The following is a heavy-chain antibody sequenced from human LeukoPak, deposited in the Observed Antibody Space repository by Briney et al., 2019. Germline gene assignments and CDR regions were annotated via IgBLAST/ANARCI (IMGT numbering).Heavy chain of an antibody. J-gene: IGHJ4*02. D-gene: IGHD5-12*01. V-gene: IGHV1-24*01. Sequence: ASVTVSCKVSGYTLTELSMHWVRQAPGKGLEWMGGFDPEDGETIYAQKFQGRVTMTEDTSTDTAYMELSSLRSEDTAVYYCATDLVYSGYDRFDYWGQGTLVTVSS. CDR3: ATDLVYSGYDRFDY. CDR1: GYTLTELS. CDR2: FDPEDGET.